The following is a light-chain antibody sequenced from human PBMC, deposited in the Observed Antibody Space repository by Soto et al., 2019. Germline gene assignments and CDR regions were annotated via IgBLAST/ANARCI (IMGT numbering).Light chain of an antibody. CDR2: GPS. CDR1: QSVSSSY. CDR3: QLYGTSPPST. Sequence: EIVLTQSPGNLSLSPGERATLSCRASQSVSSSYLAWYQQKPGQAPRLLINGPSSRATGIPDRFSGGGSGKDFTLTLISLEPEDFAVYYCQLYGTSPPSTFRQATRLEI. V-gene: IGKV3-20*01. J-gene: IGKJ5*01.